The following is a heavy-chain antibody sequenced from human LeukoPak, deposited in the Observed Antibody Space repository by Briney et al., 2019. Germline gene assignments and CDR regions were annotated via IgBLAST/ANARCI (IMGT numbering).Heavy chain of an antibody. CDR2: ISGSGFTI. J-gene: IGHJ4*02. D-gene: IGHD4-11*01. CDR1: GFTFSDYY. CDR3: AKSVEHSNYRKFHD. Sequence: GGSLRLSCAASGFTFSDYYMSWIRQAPGKGLEWVSYISGSGFTIYYADSVKGRFTVSRANSKNTLYLQMKSLRVDDTAVYYCAKSVEHSNYRKFHDWGQGTLVTVSS. V-gene: IGHV3-11*01.